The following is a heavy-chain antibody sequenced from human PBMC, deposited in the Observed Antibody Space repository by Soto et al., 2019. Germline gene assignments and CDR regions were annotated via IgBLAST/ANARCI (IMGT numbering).Heavy chain of an antibody. Sequence: ASVKVSCKASGYTFTSYYMHWVRQAPGQGLEWMGIINPSGGSTSYAQKFQGRVTMTRDTSTSTVYMELSSLRSEDTAVYYCARASRWWFGELFVGGEKDTDWFDPWGQGTLVTVSS. CDR2: INPSGGST. CDR3: ARASRWWFGELFVGGEKDTDWFDP. CDR1: GYTFTSYY. D-gene: IGHD3-10*01. V-gene: IGHV1-46*01. J-gene: IGHJ5*02.